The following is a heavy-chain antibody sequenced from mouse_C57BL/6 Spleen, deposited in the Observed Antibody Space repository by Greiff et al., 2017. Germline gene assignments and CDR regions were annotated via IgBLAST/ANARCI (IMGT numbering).Heavy chain of an antibody. CDR1: GYTFTSYW. D-gene: IGHD4-1*01. Sequence: QVQLQQPGAELVMPGASVKLSCKASGYTFTSYWMHWVKQRPGQGLEWIGEIDPSDSYTNYNQKFKGKSTLTVDKSSSTAYMQLSSLTSEDSAVYYCARLELGRYFDYWGQGTLVTVSA. CDR3: ARLELGRYFDY. V-gene: IGHV1-69*01. J-gene: IGHJ3*01. CDR2: IDPSDSYT.